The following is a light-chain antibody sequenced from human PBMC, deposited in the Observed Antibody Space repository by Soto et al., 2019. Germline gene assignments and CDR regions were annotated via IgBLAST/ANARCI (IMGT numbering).Light chain of an antibody. J-gene: IGLJ3*02. CDR1: SSDIGGYNY. CDR2: EVS. Sequence: QSVLTQPASVSGSPGQSITISCTGTSSDIGGYNYVSWYQQHPGKAPKLMIYEVSNRPSGVSNRFSGSKSGNTASLTISGLQPDDEADYYCSSYTISSRLMFGGET. V-gene: IGLV2-14*01. CDR3: SSYTISSRLM.